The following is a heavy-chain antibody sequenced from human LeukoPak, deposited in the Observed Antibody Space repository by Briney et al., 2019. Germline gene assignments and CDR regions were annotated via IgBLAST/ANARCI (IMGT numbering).Heavy chain of an antibody. V-gene: IGHV3-23*01. Sequence: GGSLRLSCAASRFTFSNYAMSWVRQAPGKGLEWVSAITGSGGTTYYADSAKGRFTISRDNSKNTVYLQMSSLRAEDTAVYYCAKGPDKYGIKAYADFWGQGTLVTVSS. D-gene: IGHD2-8*01. J-gene: IGHJ4*02. CDR3: AKGPDKYGIKAYADF. CDR2: ITGSGGTT. CDR1: RFTFSNYA.